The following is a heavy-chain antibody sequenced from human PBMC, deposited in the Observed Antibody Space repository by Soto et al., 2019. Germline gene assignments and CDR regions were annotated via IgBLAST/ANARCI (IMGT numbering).Heavy chain of an antibody. V-gene: IGHV4-59*01. CDR1: GGSISSYY. J-gene: IGHJ6*02. Sequence: ETLSLTCTVSGGSISSYYWSWIRQPPGKGLEWIGYIYYSGSTNYNPSLKSRVTISVDTSKNQFSLKLSSVTAADTAVYYCARAVAGTSYYYYGMDVWGQGTTVTVSS. CDR2: IYYSGST. CDR3: ARAVAGTSYYYYGMDV. D-gene: IGHD6-19*01.